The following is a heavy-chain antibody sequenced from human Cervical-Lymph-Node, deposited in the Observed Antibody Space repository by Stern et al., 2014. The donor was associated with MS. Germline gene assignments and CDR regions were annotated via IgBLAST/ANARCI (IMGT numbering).Heavy chain of an antibody. V-gene: IGHV3-23*01. D-gene: IGHD4-17*01. CDR3: ACDYGRY. CDR2: VSGSGGTT. CDR1: GFAFSSYA. J-gene: IGHJ4*02. Sequence: EVQLLESGGGLVQPAGSLRLSCAASGFAFSSYAMTWVRQAPGKGLEWVSSVSGSGGTTYYRDSVRGRFTISRDNSKTTLYLQMNGLRAEDTAVYYCACDYGRYWGQGTLVTVSS.